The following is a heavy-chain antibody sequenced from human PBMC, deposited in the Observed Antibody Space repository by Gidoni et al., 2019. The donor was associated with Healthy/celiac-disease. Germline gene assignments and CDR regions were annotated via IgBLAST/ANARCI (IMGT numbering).Heavy chain of an antibody. CDR1: GYAFSSNV. D-gene: IGHD6-19*01. V-gene: IGHV3-23*01. J-gene: IGHJ5*02. CDR3: AKEGSSGFPDEVAWFDP. Sequence: EVQLLESGGCLVQPGGSLRLYCAASGYAFSSNVMSLVRQPPGKGVEWVSAISCSVVITYYADSVNGRFTISRDNSKNTLYLQMNSLRAENTAVYYCAKEGSSGFPDEVAWFDPWGQGTLVTVSS. CDR2: ISCSVVIT.